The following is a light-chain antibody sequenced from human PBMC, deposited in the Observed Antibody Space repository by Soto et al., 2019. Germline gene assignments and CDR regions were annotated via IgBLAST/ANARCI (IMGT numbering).Light chain of an antibody. J-gene: IGKJ2*01. CDR2: KAS. Sequence: DIQMTQSPSTLSASVGDRVTITCRASQSISSWLAWYQKKPGKAPKLLIYKASSLESGVPSRFSGSGSGTEHTLTISSLQPDDFATYYCQQYNSYPYTFGHGTKLEIK. CDR3: QQYNSYPYT. CDR1: QSISSW. V-gene: IGKV1-5*03.